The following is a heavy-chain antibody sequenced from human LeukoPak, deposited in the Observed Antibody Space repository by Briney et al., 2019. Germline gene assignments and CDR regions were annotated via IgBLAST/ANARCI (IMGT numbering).Heavy chain of an antibody. CDR2: INQSGST. Sequence: SETLSVTCAVYGESFSGNYWSWIRQPPGKGLEWIGEINQSGSTYYNPSLKSRVTISVDTSKNQFSLKLSSVIAADTAVYYCARGTAVYSSEFDYWGQGTLVTVSS. D-gene: IGHD6-25*01. CDR3: ARGTAVYSSEFDY. J-gene: IGHJ4*02. V-gene: IGHV4-34*01. CDR1: GESFSGNY.